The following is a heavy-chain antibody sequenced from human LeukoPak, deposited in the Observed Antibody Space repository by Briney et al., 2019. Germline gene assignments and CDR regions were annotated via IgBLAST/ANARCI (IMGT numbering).Heavy chain of an antibody. Sequence: SETLSLTCAVYGGSFSGYYWSWIRQPPGKGLEWIGEINHSGSTSYNPSLKSRVTISVDTSKNQFSLKLSSVTAADTAVYYCARHAVWAPGDSWGQGTLVTVPS. J-gene: IGHJ4*02. CDR2: INHSGST. CDR1: GGSFSGYY. V-gene: IGHV4-34*01. D-gene: IGHD2-8*01. CDR3: ARHAVWAPGDS.